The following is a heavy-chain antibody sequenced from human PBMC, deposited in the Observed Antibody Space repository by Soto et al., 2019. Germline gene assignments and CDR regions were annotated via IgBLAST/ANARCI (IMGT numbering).Heavy chain of an antibody. Sequence: QVQLQESGPGLVKPSGTLSLTCAVSGGSISSSNWWRWVRQPPGKGLEWIGEIYHSGSTNYNPSLKSRVTISVDKSKNQFSLTLSSVTAAATAVYYCARDPWQRAAGYGWFDPWGQGTLVTVSS. D-gene: IGHD2-15*01. V-gene: IGHV4-4*02. CDR3: ARDPWQRAAGYGWFDP. J-gene: IGHJ5*02. CDR2: IYHSGST. CDR1: GGSISSSNW.